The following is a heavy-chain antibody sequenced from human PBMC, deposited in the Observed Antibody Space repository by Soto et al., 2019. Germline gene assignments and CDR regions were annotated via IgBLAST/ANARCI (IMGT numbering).Heavy chain of an antibody. D-gene: IGHD6-19*01. CDR3: ARERRLVLAFDY. J-gene: IGHJ4*02. CDR2: IIPILGIA. V-gene: IGHV1-69*04. CDR1: GGTFSSYT. Sequence: SVKVSSKGYGGTFSSYTISWVRQAPGQGHEWMGRIIPILGIANYAQNFQGRVTMTEDTSTDTAYMELSSLTSEDTAVYYCARERRLVLAFDYWGQGTLVTVSS.